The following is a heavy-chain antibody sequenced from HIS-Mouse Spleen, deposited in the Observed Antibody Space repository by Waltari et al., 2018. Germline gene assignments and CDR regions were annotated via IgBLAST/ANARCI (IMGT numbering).Heavy chain of an antibody. D-gene: IGHD6-13*01. Sequence: QLQLQESGPGLVKPSETLSLTCTVSGGSISSSSYYWGWIRQPPGKGLEWIGSIYYSGGTYYNPSLKGRGTISGDTSKNQVSLKLSSVTAADTAVYYCAREIPYSSSWYDWYVDLWGRGTLVTVSS. J-gene: IGHJ2*01. CDR3: AREIPYSSSWYDWYVDL. CDR1: GGSISSSSYY. V-gene: IGHV4-39*07. CDR2: IYYSGGT.